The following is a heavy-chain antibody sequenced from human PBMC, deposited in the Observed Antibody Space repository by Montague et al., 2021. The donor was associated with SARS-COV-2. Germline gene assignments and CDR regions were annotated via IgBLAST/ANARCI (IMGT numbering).Heavy chain of an antibody. CDR3: ARGRTGAEPATALGLGFFYSYFLDV. CDR1: GGSFSGHS. D-gene: IGHD1-26*01. V-gene: IGHV4-34*01. Sequence: SETLSLTCAVYGGSFSGHSWSWVRQPPGKGLEWIGEVSESGSINYNPSLKNRVTISVATSTNQYSLKLSSLTAADTAVYFCARGRTGAEPATALGLGFFYSYFLDVWGQGTPVFVSS. J-gene: IGHJ6*03. CDR2: VSESGSI.